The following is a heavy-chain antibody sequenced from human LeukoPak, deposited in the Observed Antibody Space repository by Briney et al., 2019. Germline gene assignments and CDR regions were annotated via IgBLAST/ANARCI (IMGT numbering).Heavy chain of an antibody. D-gene: IGHD6-13*01. CDR1: GFSFSDYY. V-gene: IGHV3-11*04. CDR2: ISSSGSTA. Sequence: GGSLRLSCAASGFSFSDYYMSWMGQGPGKGLEWVSYISSSGSTAYYADSVKGRFTISRDNAKNSLYLQMNSLRAEDTAVYYCARGQLGRGQGTLVTVSS. J-gene: IGHJ4*02. CDR3: ARGQLG.